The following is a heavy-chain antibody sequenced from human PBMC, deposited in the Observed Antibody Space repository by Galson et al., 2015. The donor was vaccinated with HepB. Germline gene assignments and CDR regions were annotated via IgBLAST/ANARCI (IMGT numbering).Heavy chain of an antibody. CDR3: STGHSSVWSFDF. CDR2: ISGDSDNT. V-gene: IGHV1-18*01. Sequence: SVKVSCKASGYNFTNGMSWVRQAPGQGLECMGWISGDSDNTRYAEKFQGRVTMTTDTSTNTAYMDLRSLTSDDTAIYYCSTGHSSVWSFDFWGQGTLVTVSS. D-gene: IGHD6-19*01. CDR1: GYNFTNG. J-gene: IGHJ4*02.